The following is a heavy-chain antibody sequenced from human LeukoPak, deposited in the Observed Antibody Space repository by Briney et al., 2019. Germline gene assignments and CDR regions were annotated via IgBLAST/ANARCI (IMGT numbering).Heavy chain of an antibody. D-gene: IGHD5-12*01. Sequence: GGSLRLSCAASGFTVSSYEMNWVRQAPGKGLEWVSYMSSSGTVKFYADSVKGRFTISRDNAKNSLHLQMNSLRDEDTAVYYCARDWLRLGYWGQGTLVTVSS. CDR3: ARDWLRLGY. V-gene: IGHV3-48*03. CDR2: MSSSGTVK. J-gene: IGHJ4*02. CDR1: GFTVSSYE.